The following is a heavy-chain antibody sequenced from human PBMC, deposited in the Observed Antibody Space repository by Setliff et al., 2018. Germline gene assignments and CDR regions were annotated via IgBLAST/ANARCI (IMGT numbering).Heavy chain of an antibody. CDR2: IDTSSTWI. J-gene: IGHJ4*02. D-gene: IGHD2-15*01. CDR3: ATSGFCSAGSCYSFDD. V-gene: IGHV3-21*01. Sequence: GGSLRLSCAASGFSFTTYTMNWIRRAPGQGLEWVSSIDTSSTWIYYADSVKGRFTISRDNAENSLYLQMNSLRAEDTAVYYCATSGFCSAGSCYSFDDWGQGALVTVSS. CDR1: GFSFTTYT.